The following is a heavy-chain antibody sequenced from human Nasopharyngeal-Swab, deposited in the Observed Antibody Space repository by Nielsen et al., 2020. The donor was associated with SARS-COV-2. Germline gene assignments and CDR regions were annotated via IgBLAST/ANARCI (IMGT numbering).Heavy chain of an antibody. D-gene: IGHD6-13*01. CDR1: GFTFSSYS. CDR2: ISSSSSYI. CDR3: ARDPIGYSSSSWWFDP. J-gene: IGHJ5*02. Sequence: GGSLRLSCAASGFTFSSYSMNWVRQAPGKGLEWVSSISSSSSYIYYADSVKGRFTISRDNAKNSLYLQMNSLRAEDTAAYYCARDPIGYSSSSWWFDPWGQGTLVTVSS. V-gene: IGHV3-21*01.